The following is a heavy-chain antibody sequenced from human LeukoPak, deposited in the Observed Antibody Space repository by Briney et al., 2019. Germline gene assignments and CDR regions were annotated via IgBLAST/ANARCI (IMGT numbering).Heavy chain of an antibody. D-gene: IGHD3-10*01. CDR1: GFTFSSYA. CDR3: ARDLRFGELPNYFDY. V-gene: IGHV3-30*04. CDR2: ISYDGSNK. Sequence: GRSLRLSCAASGFTFSSYAMHWVRQAPGKGLEWVAVISYDGSNKYYADSVKGRFTISRDNSKNTLYLQMNSLRAEDTAVYYCARDLRFGELPNYFDYWGQGTLVTVSS. J-gene: IGHJ4*02.